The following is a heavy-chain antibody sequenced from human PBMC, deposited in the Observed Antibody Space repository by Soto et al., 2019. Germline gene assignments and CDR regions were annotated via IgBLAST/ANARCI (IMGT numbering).Heavy chain of an antibody. V-gene: IGHV1-69*06. Sequence: QVQLVQSGAEVKKPGSSVKVSCKASGDTFTKYAISWGRQAPGPGLEWMGGFIPFYVTAHYAEKFQDRVKIIADTSTSTADMEMSSLRPEDKTVYYCARAVGGCSAGSCRYNWLDSWGQGTLVTVSS. CDR3: ARAVGGCSAGSCRYNWLDS. J-gene: IGHJ5*01. CDR1: GDTFTKYA. D-gene: IGHD2-15*01. CDR2: FIPFYVTA.